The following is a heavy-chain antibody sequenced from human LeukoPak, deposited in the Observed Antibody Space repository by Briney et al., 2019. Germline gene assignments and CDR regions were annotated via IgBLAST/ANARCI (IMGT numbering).Heavy chain of an antibody. Sequence: GGSLRLSCVASGFTFSTYAMSWVRQAPGKGLEWVSVISNNGGSTHYADSVKGRFTISRDNSKNTLYLQMNSLRAEDTAVYYCARDSIYDSSGYHPIRSSYGMDVWDQGTTVTVSS. CDR1: GFTFSTYA. V-gene: IGHV3-23*01. CDR2: ISNNGGST. J-gene: IGHJ6*02. D-gene: IGHD3-22*01. CDR3: ARDSIYDSSGYHPIRSSYGMDV.